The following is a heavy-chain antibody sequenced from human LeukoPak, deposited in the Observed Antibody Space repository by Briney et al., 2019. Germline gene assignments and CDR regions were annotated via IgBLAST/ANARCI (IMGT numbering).Heavy chain of an antibody. CDR2: IYYSGST. CDR3: ARDGDGYNKVSAFDI. CDR1: GGSISSYY. Sequence: PSETLSLTCSVSGGSISSYYWSWIRQPPGKGLEWIGYIYYSGSTNYNPSLKSRVTISVDTSKNQSSPKLSSVTAADTAVYYCARDGDGYNKVSAFDIWGQGTMVTVSS. V-gene: IGHV4-59*01. J-gene: IGHJ3*02. D-gene: IGHD5-24*01.